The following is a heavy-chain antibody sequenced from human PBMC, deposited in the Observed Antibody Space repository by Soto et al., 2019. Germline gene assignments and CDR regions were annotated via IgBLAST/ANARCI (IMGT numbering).Heavy chain of an antibody. V-gene: IGHV3-23*01. D-gene: IGHD3-22*01. CDR1: GFTFSSYA. J-gene: IGHJ4*02. Sequence: GGSLRLSCAACGFTFSSYAMSWVRQAPGKGLEWVSAISGSGGSTYYADSVKGRFTISRDNSKNTLYLQMNSLRAEDTAVYYCAKAPGYYDSSGYGYWGQGTLVTVSS. CDR3: AKAPGYYDSSGYGY. CDR2: ISGSGGST.